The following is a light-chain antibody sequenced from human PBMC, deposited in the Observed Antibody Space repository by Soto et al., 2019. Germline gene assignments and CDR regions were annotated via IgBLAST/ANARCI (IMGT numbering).Light chain of an antibody. V-gene: IGKV1-6*01. CDR2: GAS. J-gene: IGKJ5*01. CDR3: QQRSNWLIT. CDR1: QGIGSA. Sequence: AIKMTQSPSPLSPSLEAGVTASCRASQGIGSALGWYQQKPGKAPKVLIYGASNLQSGVPPRFSGSGSGTDFTLAISSLEPEDFAVYYCQQRSNWLITFGQGTRLEI.